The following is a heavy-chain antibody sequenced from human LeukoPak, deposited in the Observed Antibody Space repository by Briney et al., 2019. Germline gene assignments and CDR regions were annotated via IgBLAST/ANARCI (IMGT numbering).Heavy chain of an antibody. D-gene: IGHD3-16*01. V-gene: IGHV4-4*02. CDR3: ARRSHWGGYCDS. CDR2: IYHSGST. CDR1: GGSISSSNW. Sequence: SETLSLTCTVSGGSISSSNWWRWVRQPPGKGLGWVGEIYHSGSTNYHPPLKSRVTISVDKSKNQFSLKLPSVTAADTAVFYCARRSHWGGYCDSWGQGTLVTVSS. J-gene: IGHJ4*02.